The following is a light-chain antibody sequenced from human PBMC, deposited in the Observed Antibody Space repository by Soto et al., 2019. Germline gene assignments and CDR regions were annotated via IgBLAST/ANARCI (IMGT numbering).Light chain of an antibody. CDR1: SSDVGAYNY. J-gene: IGLJ2*01. CDR2: DVT. V-gene: IGLV2-8*01. Sequence: QSALTQPPSASGSLGQSVTISCTGSSSDVGAYNYVSWYQQHPDKAPKLIIYDVTKRPSGVPDRFSGSKSGNTASLTVSGLQAEDETNYYCTSYGGSNNLVFGGGTKLTAL. CDR3: TSYGGSNNLV.